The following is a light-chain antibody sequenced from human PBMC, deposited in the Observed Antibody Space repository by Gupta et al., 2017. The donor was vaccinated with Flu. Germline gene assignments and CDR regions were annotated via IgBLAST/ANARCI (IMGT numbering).Light chain of an antibody. CDR2: QDN. J-gene: IGLJ2*01. V-gene: IGLV3-1*01. Sequence: SYDLTQPPSVSVSPGQPASITCSGDKLGAKYVCWYQQKPGQSPVLVIYQDNNRPSGIPARFFGSNSGNTATLTISGTQAMDEADYYCQAWDSNTLIFGGGTRLTVL. CDR1: KLGAKY. CDR3: QAWDSNTLI.